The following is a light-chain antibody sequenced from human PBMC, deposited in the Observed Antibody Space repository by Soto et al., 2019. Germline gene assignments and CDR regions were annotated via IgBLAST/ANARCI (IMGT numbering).Light chain of an antibody. J-gene: IGKJ5*01. CDR1: QSVSSSY. V-gene: IGKV3-20*01. Sequence: EIVLTQSPGTLSLSPGERATLSCRASQSVSSSYLAWDQQKPGQVPRLLMYAASSRATGIPDRFSGSGSGTDFTLTISRLEAEDFAVYYCQQSSSSPITFGQGTRLEIK. CDR3: QQSSSSPIT. CDR2: AAS.